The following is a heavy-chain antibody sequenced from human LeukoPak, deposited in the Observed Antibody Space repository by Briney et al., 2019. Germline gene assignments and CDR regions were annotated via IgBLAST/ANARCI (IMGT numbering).Heavy chain of an antibody. V-gene: IGHV1-2*02. J-gene: IGHJ6*02. CDR3: ASGGSLDYYYGMDL. D-gene: IGHD3-16*01. CDR2: INPNSGAA. Sequence: ASVKVSCKASGYTFTGYYMHWVRQAPGQGLEWMGSINPNSGAAKFAQKFQGRVTMTRDTSITTAYMELSRLRSDDTAVYYCASGGSLDYYYGMDLWGQGTTVTVSS. CDR1: GYTFTGYY.